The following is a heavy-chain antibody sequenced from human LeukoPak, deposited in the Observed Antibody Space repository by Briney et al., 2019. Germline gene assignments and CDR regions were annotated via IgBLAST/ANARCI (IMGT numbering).Heavy chain of an antibody. J-gene: IGHJ6*03. Sequence: TSETLSLTCTVSGGSISSYYWSWIRQPAGKGLEWIGRIYTSGSTNYNPSLKSRATMSVDTSKNQFSLKLSSVTAADTAVYYCARGAVVPAAHYYYYYYMDAWGKGTTVTVSS. CDR3: ARGAVVPAAHYYYYYYMDA. V-gene: IGHV4-4*07. D-gene: IGHD2-2*01. CDR2: IYTSGST. CDR1: GGSISSYY.